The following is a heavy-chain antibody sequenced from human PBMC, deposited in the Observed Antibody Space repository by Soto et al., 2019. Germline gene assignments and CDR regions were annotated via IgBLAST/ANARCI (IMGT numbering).Heavy chain of an antibody. CDR1: GGTFSSYA. V-gene: IGHV1-69*06. CDR2: IIPIFGTA. Sequence: SVKVSCKASGGTFSSYAISWVRQAPGQGLEWMGGIIPIFGTANYAQKFQGRVTITADKSTSTAYMELSSLRSEDTAVYYCARMVAARYYYYGMDVWGQGTTVTVSS. J-gene: IGHJ6*02. D-gene: IGHD2-15*01. CDR3: ARMVAARYYYYGMDV.